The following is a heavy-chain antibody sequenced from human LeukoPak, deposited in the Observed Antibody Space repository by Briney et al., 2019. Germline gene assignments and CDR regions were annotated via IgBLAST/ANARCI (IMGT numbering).Heavy chain of an antibody. J-gene: IGHJ3*02. Sequence: SETLSLTCTVSGGSIRSSYYYWGWIRQPPGKGLEWIGEINHSGSTNYNPSLKSRVTISVDTSKNQFSLKLSSVTAADTAVYYCARGDAFDIWGQGTMVTVSS. CDR3: ARGDAFDI. CDR2: INHSGST. CDR1: GGSIRSSYYY. V-gene: IGHV4-39*07.